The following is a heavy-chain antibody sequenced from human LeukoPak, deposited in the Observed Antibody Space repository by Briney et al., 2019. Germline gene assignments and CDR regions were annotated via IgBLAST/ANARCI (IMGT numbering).Heavy chain of an antibody. D-gene: IGHD3-10*01. J-gene: IGHJ4*02. CDR3: AKSDCASDGCKLLNY. V-gene: IGHV3-23*01. Sequence: HPGGSLRLSCAVSGFMFSQHTMSGVRQAPGKRLEWVSSISGSGDATRYADSVMGRFTISRDNAKNTLSQQMNSLRAEDTAVYYCAKSDCASDGCKLLNYWGQGTLVTASS. CDR2: ISGSGDAT. CDR1: GFMFSQHT.